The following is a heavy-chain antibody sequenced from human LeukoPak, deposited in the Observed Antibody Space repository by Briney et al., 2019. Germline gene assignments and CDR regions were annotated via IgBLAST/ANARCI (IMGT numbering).Heavy chain of an antibody. D-gene: IGHD6-19*01. CDR1: GGSFSGYY. V-gene: IGHV4-34*01. J-gene: IGHJ4*02. CDR3: ARVVYSSGWLGDDY. CDR2: INHSGST. Sequence: SETLSLTCAVYGGSFSGYYWSWIRQPPGKGLEWVGEINHSGSTNYNPSLKSRVTISVDTSKNQFSLKLSSVTAADTAVYYCARVVYSSGWLGDDYWGQGTLVTVSS.